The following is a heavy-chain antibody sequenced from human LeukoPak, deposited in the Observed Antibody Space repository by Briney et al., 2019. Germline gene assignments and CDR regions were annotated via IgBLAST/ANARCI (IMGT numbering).Heavy chain of an antibody. D-gene: IGHD3-22*01. J-gene: IGHJ3*02. CDR3: ARGDFYDSSTYFNDAFDI. CDR2: IKQDGSEK. Sequence: PGGSLRLSCAASGFTFSNYWMSWVRQPPGKGLEWVANIKQDGSEKFYVDSLKGRFTISRDNAKSSLYLQMNSLRAEDTAVYYCARGDFYDSSTYFNDAFDIWGQGTMVTVSS. CDR1: GFTFSNYW. V-gene: IGHV3-7*01.